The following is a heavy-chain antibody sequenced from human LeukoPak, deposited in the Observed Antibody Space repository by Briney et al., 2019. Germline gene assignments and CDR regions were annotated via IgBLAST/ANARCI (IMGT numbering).Heavy chain of an antibody. D-gene: IGHD6-19*01. J-gene: IGHJ5*02. Sequence: GGSLRLSCAASGFTFSSYSMNWVRQAPGKGLEWVSSISSSSSYIYYADSVKGRFTISRDNAKNSLYLQMNSLRAEDTAVYYCASDFSVAGYNWFDPWGQGTLVTVSS. CDR2: ISSSSSYI. CDR1: GFTFSSYS. V-gene: IGHV3-21*01. CDR3: ASDFSVAGYNWFDP.